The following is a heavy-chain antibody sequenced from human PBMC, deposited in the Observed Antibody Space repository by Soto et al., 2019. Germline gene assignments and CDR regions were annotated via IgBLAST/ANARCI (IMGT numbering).Heavy chain of an antibody. CDR3: ARDRSSHGSGSLSLDY. V-gene: IGHV4-31*03. J-gene: IGHJ4*02. CDR1: GGSISRGGYY. D-gene: IGHD3-10*01. Sequence: QVQLQESGPGLVKPSQTLSLTCTVSGGSISRGGYYWSWIRQHPGKGLEWIGYVYYSGSTYYNPSLKSRVTISVDTSNNQFSLKLISVTAADTADYYCARDRSSHGSGSLSLDYWGQGTLVTVSS. CDR2: VYYSGST.